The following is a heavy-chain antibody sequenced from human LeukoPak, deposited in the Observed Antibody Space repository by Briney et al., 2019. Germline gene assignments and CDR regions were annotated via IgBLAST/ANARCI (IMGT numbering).Heavy chain of an antibody. V-gene: IGHV4-34*01. D-gene: IGHD6-19*01. CDR3: ARDRSFRIAVAGPLATRDNWFDP. CDR1: GGSFSGYY. J-gene: IGHJ5*02. CDR2: INHSGST. Sequence: SETLSLTCAVYGGSFSGYYWSWIRQPPGKGLEWIGEINHSGSTNYNPSLKSRVTISVDTSENQFSLKLSSVTAADTAVYYCARDRSFRIAVAGPLATRDNWFDPWGQGTLVTVSS.